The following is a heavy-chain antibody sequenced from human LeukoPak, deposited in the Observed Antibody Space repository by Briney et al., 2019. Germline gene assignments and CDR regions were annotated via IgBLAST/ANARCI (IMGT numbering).Heavy chain of an antibody. V-gene: IGHV1-2*02. CDR3: ARDAYYYYMDV. CDR2: INPNSGAT. Sequence: GASVKVSCKASGYTFTGYYMHWVRQAPGQGLEWMGWINPNSGATNYAQKFQGRVTMTRDTSISTAYMELSRLRSDDTAVYYCARDAYYYYMDVWGKGTTVTVSS. J-gene: IGHJ6*03. CDR1: GYTFTGYY.